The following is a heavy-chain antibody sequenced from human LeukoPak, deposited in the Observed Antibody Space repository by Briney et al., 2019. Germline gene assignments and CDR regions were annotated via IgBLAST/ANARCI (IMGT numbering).Heavy chain of an antibody. CDR1: GFTFSSYN. D-gene: IGHD3-10*01. Sequence: PGGSLRLSCVASGFTFSSYNMNWVRQAPGKGLEWVSSITASSTYIYYADSVRGRFTISRDNTKKSLYLQMNSLRAEDTAVYYCARGVRGISPWGQGTLVTVSS. V-gene: IGHV3-21*01. J-gene: IGHJ4*02. CDR3: ARGVRGISP. CDR2: ITASSTYI.